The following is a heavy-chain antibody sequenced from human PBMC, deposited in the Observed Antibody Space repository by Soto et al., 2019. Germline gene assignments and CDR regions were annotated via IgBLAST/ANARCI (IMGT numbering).Heavy chain of an antibody. CDR1: GGSISSYY. Sequence: SLTCTVSGGSISSYYWSWIRQPPGKGLEWIGYIYYSGNTYYNPSLKSRVTISVDTSKNQFSLKLSSVTAADTAVYYCARLWGPYYFDYWGQGTLVTVSS. CDR2: IYYSGNT. J-gene: IGHJ4*02. D-gene: IGHD7-27*01. V-gene: IGHV4-59*08. CDR3: ARLWGPYYFDY.